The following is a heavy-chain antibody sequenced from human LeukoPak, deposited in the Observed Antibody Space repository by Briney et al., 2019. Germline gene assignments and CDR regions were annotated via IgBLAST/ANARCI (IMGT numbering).Heavy chain of an antibody. CDR1: GFSFTAYA. D-gene: IGHD3-16*01. J-gene: IGHJ4*02. Sequence: GGSLRLSCAASGFSFTAYAMSWFRQAPGKGMEWVANIHDDGTVKNYVDSVKGRFTISRDDARNSVSLQLTRLRADDTALYYCARGRGWVDHWGQGTLVTVSS. CDR2: IHDDGTVK. CDR3: ARGRGWVDH. V-gene: IGHV3-7*01.